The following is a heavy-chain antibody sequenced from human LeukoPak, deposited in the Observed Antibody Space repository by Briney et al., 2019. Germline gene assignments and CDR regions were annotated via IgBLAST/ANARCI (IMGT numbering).Heavy chain of an antibody. V-gene: IGHV3-33*01. D-gene: IGHD6-19*01. CDR1: GFTFSMYG. CDR3: ARDDDYISGWYYFDY. J-gene: IGHJ4*02. Sequence: GGSLRLSCAASGFTFSMYGMHWVRQAPGKGLEWVAVIWYDGSNKYYADSVKGRFTISRDNSKNTLYLQMNGLRAEDTAVYYCARDDDYISGWYYFDYWGQGTLVTVSS. CDR2: IWYDGSNK.